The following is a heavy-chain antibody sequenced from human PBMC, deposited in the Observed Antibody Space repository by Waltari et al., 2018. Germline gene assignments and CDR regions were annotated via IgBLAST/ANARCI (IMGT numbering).Heavy chain of an antibody. J-gene: IGHJ4*02. Sequence: QVQLQQWGAGLLKPSETLSLTCAVYGGSFSGYYWSCIRQPPGKGLEWIGEINHSGSTNYNPSLKSRVTISVDTSKNQFSLKLSSVTAADTAVYYCARKSGYSYGPFDYWGQGTLVTVSS. V-gene: IGHV4-34*01. D-gene: IGHD5-18*01. CDR2: INHSGST. CDR3: ARKSGYSYGPFDY. CDR1: GGSFSGYY.